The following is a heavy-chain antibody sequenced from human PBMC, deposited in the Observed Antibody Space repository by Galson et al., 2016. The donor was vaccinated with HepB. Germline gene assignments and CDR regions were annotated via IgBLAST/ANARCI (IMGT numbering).Heavy chain of an antibody. Sequence: SLRLSCAASGFTFSSHWMSWVRQAPGKGLEWVATIKKDGSEPYYVDSVKGRFTISRDNAKNSLFLQVNSLRAEDTAVYYCARAQWQHLFDYWGQGTLVTVSS. CDR3: ARAQWQHLFDY. CDR2: IKKDGSEP. J-gene: IGHJ4*02. V-gene: IGHV3-7*03. CDR1: GFTFSSHW. D-gene: IGHD6-13*01.